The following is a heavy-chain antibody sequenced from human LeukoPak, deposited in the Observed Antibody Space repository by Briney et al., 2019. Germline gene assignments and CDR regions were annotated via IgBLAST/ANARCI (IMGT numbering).Heavy chain of an antibody. CDR2: IYYSGST. CDR1: GGSISSSSYY. D-gene: IGHD3-9*01. CDR3: ARWGYDILTGSSGLRAFDI. J-gene: IGHJ3*02. V-gene: IGHV4-39*01. Sequence: SETLSLTCTVSGGSISSSSYYWGWIRQPPGRGLEWIGSIYYSGSTYYNPSLKSRVTISVDTSKNQFSLKLSSVTAADTAVYYCARWGYDILTGSSGLRAFDIWGQGTMVTVSS.